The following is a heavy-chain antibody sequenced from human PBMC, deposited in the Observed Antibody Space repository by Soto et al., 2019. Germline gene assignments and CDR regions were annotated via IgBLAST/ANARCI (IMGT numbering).Heavy chain of an antibody. V-gene: IGHV4-39*01. Sequence: PSETLSLTCTVSGGSISSSSYYWGWIRQPPGIGLEWIGSIYYSGSTYYNPSLKSRVTLSVDTSKNQFSLKLSSVTAADTAVYYCARRSGPFDYWGQGTLVTVSS. D-gene: IGHD2-15*01. J-gene: IGHJ4*02. CDR2: IYYSGST. CDR3: ARRSGPFDY. CDR1: GGSISSSSYY.